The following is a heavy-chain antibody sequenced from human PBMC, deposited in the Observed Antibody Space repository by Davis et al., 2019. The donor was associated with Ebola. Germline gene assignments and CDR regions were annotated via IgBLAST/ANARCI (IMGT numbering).Heavy chain of an antibody. CDR2: MNPNSGNT. J-gene: IGHJ6*03. Sequence: ASVKVSCKASGYTFTSYDINWVRQATGQGLEWMGWMNPNSGNTGYAQKFKGRVSMTRNTSISTAYMELSSLRSEDTAVYYCARGDYDFWSGSVYYYYMDVWGKGTTVTVSS. CDR1: GYTFTSYD. CDR3: ARGDYDFWSGSVYYYYMDV. V-gene: IGHV1-8*01. D-gene: IGHD3-3*01.